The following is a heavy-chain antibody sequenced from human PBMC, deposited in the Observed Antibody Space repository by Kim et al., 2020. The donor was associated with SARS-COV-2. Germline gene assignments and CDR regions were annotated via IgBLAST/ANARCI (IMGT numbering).Heavy chain of an antibody. D-gene: IGHD2-15*01. J-gene: IGHJ6*02. CDR3: ARGGGTRGYGMDV. V-gene: IGHV1-18*01. Sequence: AQKLQGRVTMTTDTSTSTAYMELRSLRSDDTAVYYCARGGGTRGYGMDVWGQGTTVTVSS.